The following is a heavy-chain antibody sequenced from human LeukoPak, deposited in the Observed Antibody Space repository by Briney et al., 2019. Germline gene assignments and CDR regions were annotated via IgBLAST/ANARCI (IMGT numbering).Heavy chain of an antibody. Sequence: PGGSLRLSCAASGFTFSDYYMSWIRQAPGKGLEWVSYISNSGSTIYYADSVKGRFTISRDNAKNSLYLQMNSLRAEDTAVYYCARDFTYYYDSSGYWQTTQKGQPVDYWGQGTLVTVSS. CDR2: ISNSGSTI. V-gene: IGHV3-11*04. CDR1: GFTFSDYY. J-gene: IGHJ4*02. D-gene: IGHD3-22*01. CDR3: ARDFTYYYDSSGYWQTTQKGQPVDY.